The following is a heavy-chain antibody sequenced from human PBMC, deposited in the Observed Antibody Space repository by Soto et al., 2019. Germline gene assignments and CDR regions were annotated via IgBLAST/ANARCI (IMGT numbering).Heavy chain of an antibody. Sequence: GGSLRLSCAASGFTFSSNWMHWVRQAPGKGLVWVSRINSDGSIISYADSVKGQFTISRDNAKNTLYLQMNSLRADDTAVYYCARGSSSWYVSFDYWGQGILVTVSS. CDR1: GFTFSSNW. D-gene: IGHD6-13*01. CDR2: INSDGSII. V-gene: IGHV3-74*01. J-gene: IGHJ4*02. CDR3: ARGSSSWYVSFDY.